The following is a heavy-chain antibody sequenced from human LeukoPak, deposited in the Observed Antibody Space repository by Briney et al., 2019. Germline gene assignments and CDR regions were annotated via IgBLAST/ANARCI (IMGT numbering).Heavy chain of an antibody. D-gene: IGHD7-27*01. CDR2: ISGSGVTT. CDR1: GFTFSNYA. V-gene: IGHV3-23*01. J-gene: IGHJ4*02. CDR3: AKDTPGLDY. Sequence: GGSLRLSCAASGFTFSNYAMSWVRQAPGKGLEWVSSISGSGVTTYYADSVKGRFTISRDNSKNTLYLQMNSLRAEDTAVYYCAKDTPGLDYWGQGTLVTVSS.